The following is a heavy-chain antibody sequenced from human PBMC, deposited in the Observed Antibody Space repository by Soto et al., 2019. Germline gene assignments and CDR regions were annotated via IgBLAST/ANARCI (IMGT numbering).Heavy chain of an antibody. Sequence: PGGSLRLSCAASGFTFSSYAMSWVRQAPGKGLEWVSAISGSGGSTYYADSVKGRFTISRDNSKNTLYLQMNSLRAEDTAVYYCAKHVFRTPRPPRIAAPGATGFDYWGQGTLVTVSS. D-gene: IGHD6-6*01. CDR3: AKHVFRTPRPPRIAAPGATGFDY. J-gene: IGHJ4*02. V-gene: IGHV3-23*01. CDR2: ISGSGGST. CDR1: GFTFSSYA.